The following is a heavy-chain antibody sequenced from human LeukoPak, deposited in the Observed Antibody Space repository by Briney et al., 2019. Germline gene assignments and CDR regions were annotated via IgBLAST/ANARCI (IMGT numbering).Heavy chain of an antibody. CDR2: GFYSGSA. V-gene: IGHV4-39*01. J-gene: IGHJ4*02. CDR3: ARLRGAMTPVTSDFDY. CDR1: GGSISGSSYY. D-gene: IGHD4-17*01. Sequence: SSETLSLTCTVSGGSISGSSYYWARVRQPPGKGLEWVGSGFYSGSAYSNPSLKSRVTISVDTSRNQFSLNLSSVTAADTAVYYCARLRGAMTPVTSDFDYWGQGTLVTVSS.